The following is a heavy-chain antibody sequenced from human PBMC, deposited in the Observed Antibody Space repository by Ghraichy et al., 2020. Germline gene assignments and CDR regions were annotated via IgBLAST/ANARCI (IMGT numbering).Heavy chain of an antibody. CDR3: ARMGYSYGKRVNYYYYGMDV. CDR2: INHSGST. Sequence: SETLSLTCAVYGGCFSGYYWSWIRQPPGKGLEWIGEINHSGSTNYNPSLKSRVTISVDTSKNQFSLKLSSVTAADTAVYYCARMGYSYGKRVNYYYYGMDVWGQGTTVTVSS. D-gene: IGHD5-18*01. CDR1: GGCFSGYY. J-gene: IGHJ6*02. V-gene: IGHV4-34*01.